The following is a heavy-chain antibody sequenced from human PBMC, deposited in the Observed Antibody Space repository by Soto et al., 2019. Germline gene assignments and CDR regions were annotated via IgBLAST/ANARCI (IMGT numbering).Heavy chain of an antibody. D-gene: IGHD1-26*01. Sequence: SETLSLTCTVSGGSISSYYWSWIRQPPGKGLEWIGYIYYSGSTNYNPSLKSRVTISVDTSKNQFSLKLSSVTAADTAVYYCASLYGGSVYNFDYWGQGTLVTVSS. CDR1: GGSISSYY. CDR3: ASLYGGSVYNFDY. V-gene: IGHV4-59*01. CDR2: IYYSGST. J-gene: IGHJ4*02.